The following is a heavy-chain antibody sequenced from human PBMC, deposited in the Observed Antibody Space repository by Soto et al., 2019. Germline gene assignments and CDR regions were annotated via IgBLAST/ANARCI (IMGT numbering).Heavy chain of an antibody. J-gene: IGHJ4*02. CDR3: ARHVQWLVTFHY. V-gene: IGHV4-59*01. Sequence: SETLSLTCAVSGGSLRGYSLSWIRQSPGKGLEWIGYIYYTGSTNYNPSLKSRVTISVDTSKNQFSLKLSSVTAADTAVYYCARHVQWLVTFHYWGQGTLVTVS. CDR1: GGSLRGYS. CDR2: IYYTGST. D-gene: IGHD6-19*01.